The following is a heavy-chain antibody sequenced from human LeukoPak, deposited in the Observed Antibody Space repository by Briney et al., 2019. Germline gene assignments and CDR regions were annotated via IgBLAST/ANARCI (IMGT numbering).Heavy chain of an antibody. CDR3: ARAYSSSWSHYYGMDV. V-gene: IGHV4-4*02. Sequence: NPSGTLSLTCAVSGGSISSSNWWSWVRQPPGKGLEWIGEIYHSGSTNYNPSLKSRVTISVDKSKNQFSLRLSSVTAADTAVYYCARAYSSSWSHYYGMDVWGQGTTVTVSS. J-gene: IGHJ6*02. CDR1: GGSISSSNW. CDR2: IYHSGST. D-gene: IGHD6-13*01.